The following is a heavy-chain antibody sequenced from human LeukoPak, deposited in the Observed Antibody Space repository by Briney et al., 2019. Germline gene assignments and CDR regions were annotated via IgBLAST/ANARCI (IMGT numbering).Heavy chain of an antibody. V-gene: IGHV1-2*02. D-gene: IGHD5-18*01. CDR1: GYTFTGYY. Sequence: ASVKVSCKASGYTFTGYYMHWVRQAPGQGLEWMGWINPNSGGTNYAQKFQGRVTMTRDTSISTAYMELSRLRSDDTTVYYCARVGYEWQDTAMVNWGQGTLVTVSS. CDR3: ARVGYEWQDTAMVN. J-gene: IGHJ4*02. CDR2: INPNSGGT.